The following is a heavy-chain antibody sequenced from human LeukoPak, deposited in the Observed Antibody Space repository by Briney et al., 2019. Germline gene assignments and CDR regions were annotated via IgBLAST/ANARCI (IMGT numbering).Heavy chain of an antibody. Sequence: ASVKVSCKASGDTFSSYAISWVRQAPGQGLEWMGWISAYNGNTNYAQKLQGRVTMTTDTSTSTAYMELRSLRSDDTAVYYCARIQYSPLDYWGQGTLVTVSS. CDR2: ISAYNGNT. CDR3: ARIQYSPLDY. D-gene: IGHD6-6*01. CDR1: GDTFSSYA. J-gene: IGHJ4*02. V-gene: IGHV1-18*01.